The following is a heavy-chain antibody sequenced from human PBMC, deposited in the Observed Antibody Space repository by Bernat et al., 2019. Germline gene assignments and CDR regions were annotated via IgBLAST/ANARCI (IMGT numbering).Heavy chain of an antibody. V-gene: IGHV3-23*01. CDR3: VRGIRGPNYYYGLDV. Sequence: EVQLLESGGGLVQPGGSLRLSCAASGFTFSSYAMSWVRQAPGKGLEWVSAISGSGGSTYYADSVKDRFTISRDNSKNTLFLQMNYLRADDTAVYYRVRGIRGPNYYYGLDVWGQGTTVTVTS. CDR1: GFTFSSYA. CDR2: ISGSGGST. J-gene: IGHJ6*02. D-gene: IGHD3-10*01.